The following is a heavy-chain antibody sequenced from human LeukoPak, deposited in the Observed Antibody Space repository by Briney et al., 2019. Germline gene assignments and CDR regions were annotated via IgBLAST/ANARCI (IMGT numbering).Heavy chain of an antibody. CDR2: MNQNSGKT. CDR1: GYAFTSYN. CDR3: ATELDDSSGYY. Sequence: AAGNVYCNASGYAFTSYNISWVRQATGQGLEWMGWMNQNSGKTGYAQKFQGRVNMTRNNSISTAYMELSSLRSEDTVVYYCATELDDSSGYYWGQGTLVTVSS. V-gene: IGHV1-8*01. J-gene: IGHJ4*02. D-gene: IGHD3-22*01.